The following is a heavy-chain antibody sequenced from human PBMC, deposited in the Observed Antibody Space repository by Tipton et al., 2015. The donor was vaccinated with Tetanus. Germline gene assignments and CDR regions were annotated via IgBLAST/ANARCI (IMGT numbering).Heavy chain of an antibody. Sequence: TLSLTCTVSGGSISSYYWSWIRQPAGKGLEWIGRIYSSGSTHYNPSLKSRVTISVDTSKNQFSLKLSSVTAADTAVYYCARLIVGATTSEYFQHWGQGTLVTVSS. CDR1: GGSISSYY. CDR3: ARLIVGATTSEYFQH. D-gene: IGHD1-26*01. CDR2: IYSSGST. J-gene: IGHJ1*01. V-gene: IGHV4-4*07.